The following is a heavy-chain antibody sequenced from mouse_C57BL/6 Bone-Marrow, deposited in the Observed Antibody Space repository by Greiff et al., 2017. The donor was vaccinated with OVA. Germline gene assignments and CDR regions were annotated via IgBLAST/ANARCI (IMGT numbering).Heavy chain of an antibody. CDR3: AREGYYAMDY. J-gene: IGHJ4*01. V-gene: IGHV5-12*01. Sequence: EAQLVESGGGLVQPGGSLKLSCAASGFTFSDYYMYWVCQTPEKRLEWVAYISNGGGSTYYSDTVKGRFTISKKNTKNTLYLQMSRLKSEDTAVYYCAREGYYAMDYWGQGTSVTVSS. CDR1: GFTFSDYY. CDR2: ISNGGGST.